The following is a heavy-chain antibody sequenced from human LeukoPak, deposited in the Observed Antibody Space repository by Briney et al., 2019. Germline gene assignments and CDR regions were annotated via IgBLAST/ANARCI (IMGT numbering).Heavy chain of an antibody. V-gene: IGHV1-69*05. J-gene: IGHJ4*02. CDR2: IIPIFGTA. Sequence: ASVKVSCKASGGTFSSYAISWVRQAPGQGLEWMGGIIPIFGTANYAQKFQGRVTMTRNTSISTAYMELSSLRSEDTAVYYCARGMATIRSFDYWGQGTLVTVSS. CDR1: GGTFSSYA. D-gene: IGHD5-24*01. CDR3: ARGMATIRSFDY.